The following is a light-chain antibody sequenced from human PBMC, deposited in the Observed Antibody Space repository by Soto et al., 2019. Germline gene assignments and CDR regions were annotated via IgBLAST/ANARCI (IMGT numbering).Light chain of an antibody. V-gene: IGKV3-20*01. J-gene: IGKJ1*01. CDR2: GAS. Sequence: EIGLSQSPGTLSLSPGERATLSCRASQSVSSSYSAWYQQKPGQAPRLLIYGASSRATGIPDRFSGSGSGTDFTLTISRLEPEDFAVYYCQQYGSSPQTFGQGTKVDIK. CDR3: QQYGSSPQT. CDR1: QSVSSSY.